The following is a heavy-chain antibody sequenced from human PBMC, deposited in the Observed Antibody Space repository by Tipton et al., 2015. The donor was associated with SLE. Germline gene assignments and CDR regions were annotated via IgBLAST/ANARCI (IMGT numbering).Heavy chain of an antibody. D-gene: IGHD5-12*01. J-gene: IGHJ2*01. Sequence: SLRLSCAASGFTFSDYYMSWIRQAPGKGLEWLSYIRGGTIYYADSVKGRFTISRDNAKNSLYLQMNRLRAEDTAVYYCARDSGYDPYWYFDLWGPGTLVTVSS. CDR3: ARDSGYDPYWYFDL. CDR1: GFTFSDYY. CDR2: IRGGTI. V-gene: IGHV3-11*04.